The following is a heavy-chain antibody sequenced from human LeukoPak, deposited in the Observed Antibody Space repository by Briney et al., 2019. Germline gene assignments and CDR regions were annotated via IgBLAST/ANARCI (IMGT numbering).Heavy chain of an antibody. CDR1: GGSISSSDYY. D-gene: IGHD2-15*01. Sequence: SETLSLTCTVSGGSISSSDYYWGWIRQPPGEGLEWIGSIYYSGSTYYNPSLKSRVTISVDTSKNHFSLRLSSVTAADTAMFYCARLTIAANAFDIWGQGTMVTVSS. CDR3: ARLTIAANAFDI. CDR2: IYYSGST. V-gene: IGHV4-39*02. J-gene: IGHJ3*02.